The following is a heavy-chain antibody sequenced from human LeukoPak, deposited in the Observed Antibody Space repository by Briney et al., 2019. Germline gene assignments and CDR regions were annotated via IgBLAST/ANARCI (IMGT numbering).Heavy chain of an antibody. V-gene: IGHV3-30*04. J-gene: IGHJ4*02. CDR1: GFTFSSYA. CDR2: ISYDGSNK. CDR3: ARGEVVAAKNFDY. Sequence: PAGSLRLSCAASGFTFSSYAMHWVRQPPGTGMDWEAVISYDGSNKYYADSVKGRFTISRDNSKNTLYLQMNSLRAEDTAVYYCARGEVVAAKNFDYWGQGTLVTVSS. D-gene: IGHD2-15*01.